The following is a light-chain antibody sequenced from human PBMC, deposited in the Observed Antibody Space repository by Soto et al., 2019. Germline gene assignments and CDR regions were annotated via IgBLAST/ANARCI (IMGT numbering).Light chain of an antibody. CDR2: DVT. J-gene: IGLJ2*01. CDR3: SSYAGNNNLV. CDR1: ISDVAGYNY. Sequence: QSALTQPRSVSGTPGQSVSISCTGTISDVAGYNYVSWYQHHPGKAPKLLISDVTKLPSCVPDRFSGSKSGNTASLTISELQAEDEADYYCSSYAGNNNLVFGGVTKLTVL. V-gene: IGLV2-11*01.